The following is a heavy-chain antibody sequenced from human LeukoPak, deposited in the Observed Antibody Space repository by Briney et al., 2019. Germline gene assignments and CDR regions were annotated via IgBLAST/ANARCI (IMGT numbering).Heavy chain of an antibody. J-gene: IGHJ4*01. CDR3: ARAGFGSGWHYFDY. D-gene: IGHD6-19*01. V-gene: IGHV4-4*07. Sequence: PSETLSLTCTVSGDPISNLHWRWIAHPAEKALEGIGRAYSMGSTNYHPSLKSRVSMSVYTSKNQYSLRLSSVTAADTAVYYCARAGFGSGWHYFDYWGRGILVSVSS. CDR2: AYSMGST. CDR1: GDPISNLH.